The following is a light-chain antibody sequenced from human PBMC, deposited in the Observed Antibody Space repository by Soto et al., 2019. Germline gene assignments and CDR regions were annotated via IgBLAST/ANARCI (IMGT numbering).Light chain of an antibody. CDR1: SSDVGSYNY. J-gene: IGLJ1*01. CDR3: CSYAGRYTWV. CDR2: EVS. Sequence: QSALTQPRSVSGSPGQSVTISCTGTSSDVGSYNYVSWYQQHPGKAPKLMIYEVSYWPSGVPDRFSGSKSGNTASLTISGLQAEDDGDYYCCSYAGRYTWVFGTGTKLTVL. V-gene: IGLV2-11*01.